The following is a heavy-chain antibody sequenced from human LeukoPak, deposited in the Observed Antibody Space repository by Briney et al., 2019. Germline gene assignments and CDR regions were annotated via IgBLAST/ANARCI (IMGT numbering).Heavy chain of an antibody. Sequence: ASLKVSSKASGYTFTSYGISWVRQAPGQGLEGMGGFDPEDGETIYAQKFQGRVTMTEDTSTDTAYMELSSLRSEDTAVYYCATGGVRGVKYNWFDPWGQGTLVTVSS. J-gene: IGHJ5*02. CDR3: ATGGVRGVKYNWFDP. CDR1: GYTFTSYG. D-gene: IGHD3-10*01. V-gene: IGHV1-24*01. CDR2: FDPEDGET.